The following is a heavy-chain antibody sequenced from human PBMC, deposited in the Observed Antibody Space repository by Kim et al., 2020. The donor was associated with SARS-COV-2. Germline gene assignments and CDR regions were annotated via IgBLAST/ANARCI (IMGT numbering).Heavy chain of an antibody. CDR3: ARRVHHTVRAFDI. Sequence: SETLSLTCTVSGGSISSSSYYWGWIRQPPGKGLEWIGSIYYSGSTYYNPSLKSRVTISVDTSKNQFSLKLSSVTAADTAVYYCARRVHHTVRAFDIWGQGTMVTVSS. D-gene: IGHD4-17*01. CDR1: GGSISSSSYY. CDR2: IYYSGST. J-gene: IGHJ3*02. V-gene: IGHV4-39*01.